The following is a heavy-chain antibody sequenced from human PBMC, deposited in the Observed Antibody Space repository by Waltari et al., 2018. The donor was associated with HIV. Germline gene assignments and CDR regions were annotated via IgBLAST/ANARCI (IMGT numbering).Heavy chain of an antibody. CDR3: ARDHATIFGGGGRDYGMDV. V-gene: IGHV4-31*03. J-gene: IGHJ6*02. CDR2: IYYSGST. D-gene: IGHD3-3*01. CDR1: GGSISSGGYY. Sequence: QVQLQESGPGLVKPSQTLSLTCTVSGGSISSGGYYWSWIRPHPGKGLEWIGYIYYSGSTYYNPSLKSRVTISVDTSKNQFSRKLSSVTAADTAVYYCARDHATIFGGGGRDYGMDVWGQGTTVTVSS.